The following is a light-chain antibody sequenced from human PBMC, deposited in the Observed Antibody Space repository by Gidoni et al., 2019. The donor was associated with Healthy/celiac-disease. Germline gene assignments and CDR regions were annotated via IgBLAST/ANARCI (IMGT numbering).Light chain of an antibody. Sequence: QSPLPHPPSVSGSPGQSVTISCTGTSSDVGGYNYVSWYQQHPGKAPKLMIYDVSKRPSGVPDRFSGSKSGNTASLTISGLQAEDEADYYCCSYAGSYVHVVFGGGTKLTVL. CDR3: CSYAGSYVHVV. J-gene: IGLJ2*01. V-gene: IGLV2-11*01. CDR1: SSDVGGYNY. CDR2: DVS.